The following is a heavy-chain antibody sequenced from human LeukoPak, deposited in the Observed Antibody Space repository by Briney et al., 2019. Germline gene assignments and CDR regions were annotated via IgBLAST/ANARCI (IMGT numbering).Heavy chain of an antibody. D-gene: IGHD1-26*01. CDR3: ARGPDPGKVGAAIYYYYGMDV. CDR2: IYTSGST. V-gene: IGHV4-61*02. Sequence: SETLSLTCTVSGGSISSGSYYWSWIRQPAGKGLEWIGRIYTSGSTNYNPSLKSRVTISVDTSKNQFSLKLSSVTAADTAVYYCARGPDPGKVGAAIYYYYGMDVWGQGTTVTVSS. J-gene: IGHJ6*02. CDR1: GGSISSGSYY.